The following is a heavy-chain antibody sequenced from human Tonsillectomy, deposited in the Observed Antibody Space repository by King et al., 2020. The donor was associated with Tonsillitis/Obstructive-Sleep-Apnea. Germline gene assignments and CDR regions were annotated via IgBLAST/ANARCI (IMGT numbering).Heavy chain of an antibody. D-gene: IGHD1-26*01. CDR1: GDSVSSNSAT. CDR2: TYYRSKWDN. CDR3: ASRSGSYTGAYDI. J-gene: IGHJ3*02. Sequence: VQLQQSGPGLVKPSQTLSLTCAISGDSVSSNSATWKWIRQAPSRGLEWLGRTYYRSKWDNDYKLSVKSRITINPDTSKNQFTLQLNSVTPEDTAVYYCASRSGSYTGAYDIWGQGTVVTVSS. V-gene: IGHV6-1*01.